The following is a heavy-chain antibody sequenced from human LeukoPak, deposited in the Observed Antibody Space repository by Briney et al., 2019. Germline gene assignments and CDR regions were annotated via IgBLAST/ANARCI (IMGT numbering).Heavy chain of an antibody. CDR2: ISYDGSNK. V-gene: IGHV3-30-3*01. J-gene: IGHJ4*02. CDR3: TRGTNDYGGIERKKPFDY. CDR1: GFTFGDYA. D-gene: IGHD4-23*01. Sequence: GGTLRLSCTASGFTFGDYAMSWFRQAPGKGLECVAVISYDGSNKYYVDSVKGRFTISRDNSKNTLYLQMSSLRAEDTAVYYCTRGTNDYGGIERKKPFDYWGQGTLVTVSS.